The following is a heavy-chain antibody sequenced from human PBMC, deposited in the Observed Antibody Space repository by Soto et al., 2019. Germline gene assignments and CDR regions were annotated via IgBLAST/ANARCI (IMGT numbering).Heavy chain of an antibody. V-gene: IGHV1-69*01. D-gene: IGHD3-22*01. Sequence: QVQLVQSGAEVKKPGSSVKVSCKDSVGTFRSSAISWVRQAPGQGLEWMGGIIPIFGTANYAQKFQGRVTDAADEATSTAYMEMSSLRSEDTAGYYCARARILLRYDYYSSGPPTARNYGGAFDNRSQGTMVTVSS. J-gene: IGHJ3*02. CDR3: ARARILLRYDYYSSGPPTARNYGGAFDN. CDR2: IIPIFGTA. CDR1: VGTFRSSA.